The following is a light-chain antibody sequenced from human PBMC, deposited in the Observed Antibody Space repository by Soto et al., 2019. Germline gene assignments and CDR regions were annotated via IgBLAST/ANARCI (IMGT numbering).Light chain of an antibody. V-gene: IGKV3-20*01. Sequence: EIVLTQSPGTLSLSPGERATLSCRASQSVSSSYLAWYQQKPGQAPRLLIYGASNRATGIPDRFSGSGSGTDFTLTISRLEPEDFGVYYCQQYGSSLFTFGPGTKVDIK. CDR3: QQYGSSLFT. CDR1: QSVSSSY. J-gene: IGKJ3*01. CDR2: GAS.